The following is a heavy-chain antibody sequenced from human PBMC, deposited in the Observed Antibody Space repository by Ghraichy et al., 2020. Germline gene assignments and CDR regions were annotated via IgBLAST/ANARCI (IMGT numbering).Heavy chain of an antibody. D-gene: IGHD1-26*01. CDR3: ARGAHSGRFFARRNWFDY. J-gene: IGHJ4*02. V-gene: IGHV3-48*02. CDR2: IRSSSSDI. CDR1: GFALSTYT. Sequence: GGSLRLSCAASGFALSTYTMNWVRQAPGKGLQWVSHIRSSSSDIYYADSVKGRFTISRDNAKNSLYLQMNSLRDEDTAVYYCARGAHSGRFFARRNWFDYGGQGTRVTVSS.